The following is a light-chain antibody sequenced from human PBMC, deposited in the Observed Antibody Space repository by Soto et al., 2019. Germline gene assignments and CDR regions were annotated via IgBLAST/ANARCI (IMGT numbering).Light chain of an antibody. CDR1: QGIGTH. V-gene: IGKV1-9*01. J-gene: IGKJ4*01. Sequence: DIEMTQSPSFLSASLGDRVTVTCRASQGIGTHLAWYQQKPGGAPQLLIYAISTLRSGVPSRFTGGGSGTEFTLTISSLQPEDFATYYCQQLNNFPLTFGGGTKVDI. CDR2: AIS. CDR3: QQLNNFPLT.